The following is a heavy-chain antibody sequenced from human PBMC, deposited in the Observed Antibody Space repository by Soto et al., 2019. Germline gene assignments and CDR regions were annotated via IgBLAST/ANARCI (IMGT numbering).Heavy chain of an antibody. CDR2: ISYDGSNK. J-gene: IGHJ4*02. V-gene: IGHV3-30*18. CDR1: GFTFSSYG. CDR3: AKEQVVDIVATSTLGY. D-gene: IGHD5-12*01. Sequence: GGSLRLSCAASGFTFSSYGMHWVRQAPGKGLEWVAVISYDGSNKYYADSVKGRFTISRDNSKNTLYLQMNSLRAEDTAVYYCAKEQVVDIVATSTLGYWGQGTLVTVSS.